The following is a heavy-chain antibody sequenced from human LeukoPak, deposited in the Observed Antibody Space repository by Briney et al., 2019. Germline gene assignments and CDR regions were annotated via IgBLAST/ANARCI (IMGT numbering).Heavy chain of an antibody. CDR3: ARDVGEYCSSTSCYASDY. D-gene: IGHD2-2*01. CDR1: GYTFTGYY. CDR2: INPSSGGT. Sequence: ASVKDSCKASGYTFTGYYMHWVRQAPGQGLEWMGWINPSSGGTNYAQKFQGRVTMTRDMSISTAYMELSRLRSDDTAVYYCARDVGEYCSSTSCYASDYWGQGTLVTVSS. J-gene: IGHJ4*02. V-gene: IGHV1-2*02.